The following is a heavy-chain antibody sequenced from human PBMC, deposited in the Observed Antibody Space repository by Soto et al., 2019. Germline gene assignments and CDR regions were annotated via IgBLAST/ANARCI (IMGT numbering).Heavy chain of an antibody. D-gene: IGHD2-2*01. J-gene: IGHJ4*02. CDR3: AKDLRGSTSCYGCYFDY. Sequence: EVQLLESGGGLVQPGGSLRLSCAASGFTFSSYAMSWVRQAPGKGLEWVSSISGSGDRTYYGDSVKGRFTISRDNSKNTVYLQMNSLRAEDTAVYYCAKDLRGSTSCYGCYFDYWGQGTLVTFSS. CDR1: GFTFSSYA. CDR2: ISGSGDRT. V-gene: IGHV3-23*01.